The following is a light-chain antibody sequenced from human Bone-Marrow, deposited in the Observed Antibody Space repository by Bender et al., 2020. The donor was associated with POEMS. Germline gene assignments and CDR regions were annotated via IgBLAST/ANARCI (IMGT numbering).Light chain of an antibody. CDR3: CSYAGTSTTV. V-gene: IGLV2-8*01. CDR2: EVT. CDR1: SSDVGGYNY. Sequence: QSALTQPPSASGSPGQSVTISCTGTSSDVGGYNYVSWYQHHPGKAPKLMIYEVTARPSAVSDRFSGSKSGNTASLTISGLQAADEADYYCCSYAGTSTTVFGGGNRLTVL. J-gene: IGLJ3*02.